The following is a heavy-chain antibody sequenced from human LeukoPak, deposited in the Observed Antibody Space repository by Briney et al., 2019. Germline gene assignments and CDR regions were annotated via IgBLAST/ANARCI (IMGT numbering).Heavy chain of an antibody. CDR2: ISYDGSNK. J-gene: IGHJ5*02. Sequence: GGSLRLSCAASGFTFSSYAMHWVRQAPGKGLEWVAVISYDGSNKYYADSVKGRFTISRDNSKNTLYLQMNSLRAEDTAVYYCAALRLGELSSWGQGTLVTVSS. CDR3: AALRLGELSS. D-gene: IGHD3-16*02. V-gene: IGHV3-30*04. CDR1: GFTFSSYA.